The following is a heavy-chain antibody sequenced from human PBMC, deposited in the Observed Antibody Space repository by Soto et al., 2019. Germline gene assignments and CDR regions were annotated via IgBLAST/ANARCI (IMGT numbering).Heavy chain of an antibody. V-gene: IGHV1-18*01. D-gene: IGHD3-10*01. J-gene: IGHJ6*03. CDR1: GYTFSNYG. CDR3: ARDWYFYGSGSPNHMDV. Sequence: QVQLVQSGDEMRKPGASVKVSCQASGYTFSNYGITGVRQAPGQGLEWMGWISAHNGNSKYAQSLQGRLTLTTDTSTSTAYMELRSLRSDDTAVYYCARDWYFYGSGSPNHMDVWGKGTTVSVSS. CDR2: ISAHNGNS.